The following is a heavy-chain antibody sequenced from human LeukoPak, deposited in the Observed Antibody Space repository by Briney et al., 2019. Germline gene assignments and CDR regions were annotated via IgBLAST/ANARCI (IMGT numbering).Heavy chain of an antibody. CDR3: ARGLQYYYDSSGYANWFDP. V-gene: IGHV4-59*11. CDR2: IHSGST. J-gene: IGHJ5*02. Sequence: PSETLSLTCTVSGGSISSHYWSWIRQPPGKGLEWIGYIHSGSTNYNPSLKSRVTMSVDTSKNQFSLKLSSVTAADTAVYYCARGLQYYYDSSGYANWFDPWGQGTLVTVSS. CDR1: GGSISSHY. D-gene: IGHD3-22*01.